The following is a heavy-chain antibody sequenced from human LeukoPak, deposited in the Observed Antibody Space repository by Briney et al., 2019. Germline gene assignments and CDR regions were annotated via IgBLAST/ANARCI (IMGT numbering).Heavy chain of an antibody. CDR3: ATSRELRYFDWLPLPFDY. J-gene: IGHJ4*02. V-gene: IGHV3-23*01. CDR2: ISGSGGST. CDR1: GFSFSSYA. D-gene: IGHD3-9*01. Sequence: GGSLRLSCAAAGFSFSSYAMSWVRQAAGRGLGWGSAISGSGGSTYYADSVKGRFTISRDNSKNTLSLQMNSLRAEDTAVYYCATSRELRYFDWLPLPFDYWGQGTLVSVSS.